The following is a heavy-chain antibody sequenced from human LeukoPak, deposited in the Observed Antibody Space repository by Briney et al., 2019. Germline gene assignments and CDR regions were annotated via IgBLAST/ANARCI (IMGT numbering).Heavy chain of an antibody. J-gene: IGHJ4*02. V-gene: IGHV3-33*01. CDR3: ARLPMVRGVIDFDY. CDR1: GFTFSSYG. Sequence: GGSLGLSCAASGFTFSSYGMHWVRQAPGKGLEWVAVIWYDGSNKYYADSVKGRFTISRDNSKNTLYLQMNSLRAEDTAVYYCARLPMVRGVIDFDYWGQGTLVTVSS. D-gene: IGHD3-10*01. CDR2: IWYDGSNK.